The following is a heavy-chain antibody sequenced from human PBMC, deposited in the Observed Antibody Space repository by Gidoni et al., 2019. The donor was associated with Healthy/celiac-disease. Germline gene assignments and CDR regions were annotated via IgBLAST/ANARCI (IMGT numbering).Heavy chain of an antibody. CDR2: INWNGGRT. D-gene: IGHD6-19*01. CDR1: GFTFADFG. Sequence: LQLVESGGGVVRPGGSLSISCSASGFTFADFGLIWVRQAPGKGLEWVSGINWNGGRTGYADSVKVRFTISRDKAKNYLYLQMNRMRAEDKALYYCARDRTWGIAVAGQGVWYFDLWGRGTLVTVSS. V-gene: IGHV3-20*04. J-gene: IGHJ2*01. CDR3: ARDRTWGIAVAGQGVWYFDL.